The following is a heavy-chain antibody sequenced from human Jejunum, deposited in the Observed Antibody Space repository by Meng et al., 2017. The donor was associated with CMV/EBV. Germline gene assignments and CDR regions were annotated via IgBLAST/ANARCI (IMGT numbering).Heavy chain of an antibody. J-gene: IGHJ4*02. CDR3: ARGSIFVSFDS. CDR2: IHDTGST. V-gene: IGHV4-30-4*08. D-gene: IGHD3-3*01. CDR1: GGCIGRGDYY. Sequence: LQESGPGLVKPSHTLSLNWSCSGGCIGRGDYYWSWLRQPPGKGLEWIGYIHDTGSTYYNPSIKSRVDISLGTSRNNFSLTVSSVPAEDTAVYSCARGSIFVSFDSWGQGTLVTVSS.